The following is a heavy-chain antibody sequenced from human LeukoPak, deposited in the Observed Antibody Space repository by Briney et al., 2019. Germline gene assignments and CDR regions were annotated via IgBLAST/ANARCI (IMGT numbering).Heavy chain of an antibody. CDR2: IYYSGSL. V-gene: IGHV4-59*01. CDR3: ARGGSYFGY. D-gene: IGHD1-26*01. CDR1: GDSISGYY. J-gene: IGHJ4*02. Sequence: PSETLSLTCTVSGDSISGYYWSWIRQSPGKGLEWIGNIYYSGSLNYNPSLKSRVSISLDMSKNQFSLRLNSVTAADTAAYYCARGGSYFGYWGQGTLVTVSS.